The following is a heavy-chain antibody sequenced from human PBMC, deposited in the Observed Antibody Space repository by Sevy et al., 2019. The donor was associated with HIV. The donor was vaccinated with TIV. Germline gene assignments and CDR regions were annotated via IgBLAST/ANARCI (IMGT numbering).Heavy chain of an antibody. V-gene: IGHV3-33*01. CDR2: IWCDGINK. CDR3: ARAGDIVEVVAHYGMDV. D-gene: IGHD2-15*01. CDR1: GFTFSSYG. Sequence: GGSLRLSCAASGFTFSSYGMHWVRQAPGKGLEWVAVIWCDGINKYYGDSVKGRFTISRDNSKNTVYLQMNSLRAEDTAVYYCARAGDIVEVVAHYGMDVWGQGTTVTVSS. J-gene: IGHJ6*02.